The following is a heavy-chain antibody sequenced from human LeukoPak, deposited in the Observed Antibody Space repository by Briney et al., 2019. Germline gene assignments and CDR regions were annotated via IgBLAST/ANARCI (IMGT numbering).Heavy chain of an antibody. CDR2: IYSGGST. Sequence: GGSLRLSCAASGFTISSNYMSWVRQAPGKGLEWVSVIYSGGSTYYADSVKGRFTISRDNSKNTLYLQMNSLRAEDTAVYYCARAATRGRGAFDIWGQGTMVTVSS. V-gene: IGHV3-53*01. D-gene: IGHD3-10*01. CDR1: GFTISSNY. CDR3: ARAATRGRGAFDI. J-gene: IGHJ3*02.